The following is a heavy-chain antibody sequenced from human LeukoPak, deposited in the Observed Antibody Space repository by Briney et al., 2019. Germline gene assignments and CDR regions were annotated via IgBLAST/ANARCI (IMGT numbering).Heavy chain of an antibody. J-gene: IGHJ4*02. CDR2: IRDDGSDK. Sequence: GGSLRLSCSVSGFTFRSYGMYWVRQGPDKGLEWVAFIRDDGSDKYHADSVKGRFTVSRDNSKNTLYLQMNSLRADDTAVYYCARDSTGWYYQYWGQGTLVTVSS. CDR3: ARDSTGWYYQY. D-gene: IGHD6-19*01. V-gene: IGHV3-30*02. CDR1: GFTFRSYG.